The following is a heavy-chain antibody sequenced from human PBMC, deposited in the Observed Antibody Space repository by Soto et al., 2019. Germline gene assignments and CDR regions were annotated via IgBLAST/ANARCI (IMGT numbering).Heavy chain of an antibody. V-gene: IGHV1-69*13. CDR2: IIPIFGTA. Sequence: ASVKVSCKASGGTFSSYAISWVRQAPGQGLEWMGGIIPIFGTANYAQKFQGRVTITADESTSTAYMELSSLRSEDTAVYYCARATGWYHYYYGMDVWGQGTTVTVSS. D-gene: IGHD6-19*01. J-gene: IGHJ6*02. CDR1: GGTFSSYA. CDR3: ARATGWYHYYYGMDV.